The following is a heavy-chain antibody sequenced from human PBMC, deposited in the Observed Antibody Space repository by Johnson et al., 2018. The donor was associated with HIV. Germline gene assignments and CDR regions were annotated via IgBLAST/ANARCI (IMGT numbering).Heavy chain of an antibody. CDR1: GFTFDDYG. CDR2: INWNGGST. D-gene: IGHD3-3*01. Sequence: VQLVESGGGVVRPGGSLRLSCAASGFTFDDYGMSWVRQAPGKGLEWVAGINWNGGSTGSAESVKGRFTISRDNGKNSLYLQMNSLRADDTALYYCARRGFGTASDAFDIWGQGTMVTVSS. V-gene: IGHV3-20*04. CDR3: ARRGFGTASDAFDI. J-gene: IGHJ3*02.